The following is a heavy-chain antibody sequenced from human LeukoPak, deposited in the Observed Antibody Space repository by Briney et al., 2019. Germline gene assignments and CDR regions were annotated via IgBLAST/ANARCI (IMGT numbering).Heavy chain of an antibody. Sequence: PSETLSLTCTVSGGSISSSSYYWGWIRQPPGKGLEWIGSIYYSGSTYYNPSLKSRVTISVDTSKNQFSLKLSSVTTADTAVYYCARGSHGSSGYSYYYYYMDVWGKGTTVTVSS. J-gene: IGHJ6*03. D-gene: IGHD3-22*01. CDR2: IYYSGST. CDR1: GGSISSSSYY. V-gene: IGHV4-39*07. CDR3: ARGSHGSSGYSYYYYYMDV.